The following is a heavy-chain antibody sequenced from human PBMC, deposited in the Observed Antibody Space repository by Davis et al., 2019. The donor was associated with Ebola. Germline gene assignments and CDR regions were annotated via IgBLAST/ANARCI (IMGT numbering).Heavy chain of an antibody. D-gene: IGHD6-13*01. CDR2: IIPIFGTA. CDR3: ARDLGMIAAAGTDDY. V-gene: IGHV1-69*06. CDR1: GYTLTELS. J-gene: IGHJ4*02. Sequence: AASVKVSCKVSGYTLTELSMHWVRQAPGQGLEWMGGIIPIFGTANYAQKFQGRVTITADKSTSTAYMELRSLRSDDTAVYYCARDLGMIAAAGTDDYWGQGTLVTVSS.